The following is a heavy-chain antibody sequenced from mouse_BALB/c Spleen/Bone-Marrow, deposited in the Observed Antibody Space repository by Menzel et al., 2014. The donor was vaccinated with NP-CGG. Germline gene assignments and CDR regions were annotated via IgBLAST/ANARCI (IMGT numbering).Heavy chain of an antibody. D-gene: IGHD2-1*01. CDR1: GFTFSNYG. CDR3: VRGNYGNYVDYFDF. V-gene: IGHV5-6-3*01. Sequence: VQLKESGGGLVQPGGSLKLSCAASGFTFSNYGMSWVRQTPDKRLESVATINGNGGSTYYPDSVKGRFTISRDTAKNTLYLQMSSLKSEETAMYYCVRGNYGNYVDYFDFWGQGTTLTVSS. J-gene: IGHJ2*01. CDR2: INGNGGST.